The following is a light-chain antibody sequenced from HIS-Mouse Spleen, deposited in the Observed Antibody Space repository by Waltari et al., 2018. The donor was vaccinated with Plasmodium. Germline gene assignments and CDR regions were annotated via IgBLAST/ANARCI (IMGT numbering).Light chain of an antibody. J-gene: IGKJ4*01. CDR1: QSVSSY. CDR2: DAS. V-gene: IGKV3-11*01. Sequence: EIVLTQSPATLSLSPGERATLSCRASQSVSSYLAWYQQKPGQAPRLLIYDASNRATGIPARFSGSGSWTEFTLTISSLEPEDFAVYYCQQRSNWPPLTFGGGTKVEIK. CDR3: QQRSNWPPLT.